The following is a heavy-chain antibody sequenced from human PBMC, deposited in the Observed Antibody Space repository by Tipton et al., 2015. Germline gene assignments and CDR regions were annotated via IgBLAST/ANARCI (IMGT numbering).Heavy chain of an antibody. D-gene: IGHD3-9*01. V-gene: IGHV1-69*06. CDR1: GLTFTSYG. J-gene: IGHJ4*02. CDR2: IVPLFGTT. Sequence: QSGAEVKQPGSSVMISCKASGLTFTSYGFTWVRQTPGQGLEWMGGIVPLFGTTNYAQNFQGRVTITADKSTSTTYMELSGLTLEDTAVYYCARGPYFDDLWVGYLDEWGQGALVTVSS. CDR3: ARGPYFDDLWVGYLDE.